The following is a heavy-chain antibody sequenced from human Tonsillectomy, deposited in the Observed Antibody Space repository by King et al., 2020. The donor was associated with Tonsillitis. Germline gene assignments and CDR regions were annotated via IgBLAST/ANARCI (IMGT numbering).Heavy chain of an antibody. CDR2: IDPSDAYT. D-gene: IGHD2-15*01. J-gene: IGHJ5*02. V-gene: IGHV5-10-1*03. Sequence: QLVQSGAEVKKPGESLKISCKDSGYSFTNYWINWVRQMPGKGLEWMGSIDPSDAYTNYSPSFQGHVTISADKSISTAYLQWSSLKASDTAMYYCARDLPTPYCSGNRCYGELDPWGQGTLVTVSS. CDR1: GYSFTNYW. CDR3: ARDLPTPYCSGNRCYGELDP.